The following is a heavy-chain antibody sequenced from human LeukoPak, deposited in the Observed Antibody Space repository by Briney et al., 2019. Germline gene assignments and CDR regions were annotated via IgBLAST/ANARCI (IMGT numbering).Heavy chain of an antibody. J-gene: IGHJ5*02. V-gene: IGHV1-2*02. CDR1: GYTFTGYY. Sequence: ASVKVSCKASGYTFTGYYMHWVRQAPGQGLEWMGWINPNGGGTNYAQKFQGRVTMTRDTSISTAYMELSRLRSDDTAVYYCATSQYCSSTSCGNTWGQGTLVTVSS. CDR2: INPNGGGT. CDR3: ATSQYCSSTSCGNT. D-gene: IGHD2-2*01.